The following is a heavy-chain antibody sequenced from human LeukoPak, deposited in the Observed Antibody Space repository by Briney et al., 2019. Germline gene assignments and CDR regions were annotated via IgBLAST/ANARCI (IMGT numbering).Heavy chain of an antibody. Sequence: GGSLRLSCAASGFTFSSYSMNWVRQAPGKGLEWVSSISRSSSYIYYADSVKGRFTISRDNAKNSLYLQMNSLRAEDTAVYYCAREQLVPTPLFDYWGQGTLVTVSS. D-gene: IGHD6-13*01. CDR1: GFTFSSYS. CDR2: ISRSSSYI. J-gene: IGHJ4*02. V-gene: IGHV3-21*01. CDR3: AREQLVPTPLFDY.